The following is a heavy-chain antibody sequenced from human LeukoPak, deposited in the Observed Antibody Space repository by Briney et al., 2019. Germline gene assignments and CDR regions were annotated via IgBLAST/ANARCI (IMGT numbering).Heavy chain of an antibody. D-gene: IGHD6-13*01. CDR2: IYYSGST. Sequence: SETLSFTCTVSGGSISSGGYYWSWIRLHPGKGLEWIGYIYYSGSTYYNPSLKSRVTISVDTSKNQFSLKLSSVTAADTAVYYCARQLLVNYYMDVWGKGTTVTVSS. CDR3: ARQLLVNYYMDV. J-gene: IGHJ6*03. V-gene: IGHV4-31*03. CDR1: GGSISSGGYY.